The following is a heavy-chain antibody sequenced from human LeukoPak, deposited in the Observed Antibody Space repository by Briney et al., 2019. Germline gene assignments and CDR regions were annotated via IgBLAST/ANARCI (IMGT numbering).Heavy chain of an antibody. Sequence: PGGSLRLSCAASGFTFSSYAMSWVRQASGKGLEWVSAISGSGGSTYYADSVKGRFTISRDNSKNTLYLQMNSLRAEDTAVYYCAKDATYYGYYYYYMDVWGKGTTVTISS. J-gene: IGHJ6*03. CDR3: AKDATYYGYYYYYMDV. CDR2: ISGSGGST. D-gene: IGHD3-3*01. V-gene: IGHV3-23*01. CDR1: GFTFSSYA.